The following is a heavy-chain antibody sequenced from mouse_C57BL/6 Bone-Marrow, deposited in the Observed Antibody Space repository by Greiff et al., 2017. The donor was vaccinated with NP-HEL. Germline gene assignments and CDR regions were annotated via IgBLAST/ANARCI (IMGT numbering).Heavy chain of an antibody. CDR3: PCSSPYYFDY. CDR1: GYTFTSYW. V-gene: IGHV1-72*01. CDR2: IDPNSGGT. D-gene: IGHD1-1*01. J-gene: IGHJ2*01. Sequence: QVQLKQPGAELVKPGASVKLSCKASGYTFTSYWMHWVKQRPGRGLEWIGRIDPNSGGTKYNEKFKSKATLTVDKPSSTAYMQLSSLTSEDSAVYYCPCSSPYYFDYWGQGTTLTVSS.